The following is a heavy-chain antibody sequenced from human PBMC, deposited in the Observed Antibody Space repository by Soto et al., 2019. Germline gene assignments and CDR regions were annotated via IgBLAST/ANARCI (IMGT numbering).Heavy chain of an antibody. CDR1: GGSISSGGYY. J-gene: IGHJ4*02. D-gene: IGHD5-12*01. Sequence: NPSETLSLTCTVSGGSISSGGYYWSWIRQHPGKGLEWIGYIYYSGSTYYNPSLKSRVTISVDTSKNQFSLKLSSVTAADTAVYYCARDSVEMATMRYFDYWGQGTLVTVSS. CDR2: IYYSGST. V-gene: IGHV4-31*03. CDR3: ARDSVEMATMRYFDY.